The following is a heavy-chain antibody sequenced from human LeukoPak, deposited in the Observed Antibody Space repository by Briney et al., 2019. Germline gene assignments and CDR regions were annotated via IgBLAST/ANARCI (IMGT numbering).Heavy chain of an antibody. CDR3: AKERYDGSGAAYDN. J-gene: IGHJ4*02. V-gene: IGHV3-11*01. Sequence: GGSLRLSCAASGFTFSDYNMRWIRQAPGKGLEWVSSISRSGSTKYYADSVKGRFTISRDNAKNSLYLQMNSLRAEDTALYYCAKERYDGSGAAYDNWGQGTLVTVSS. CDR1: GFTFSDYN. D-gene: IGHD3-10*01. CDR2: ISRSGSTK.